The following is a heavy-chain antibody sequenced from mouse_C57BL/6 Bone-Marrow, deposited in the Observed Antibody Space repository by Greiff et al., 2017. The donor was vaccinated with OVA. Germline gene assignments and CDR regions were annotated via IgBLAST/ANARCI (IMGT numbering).Heavy chain of an antibody. CDR2: INPNNGGT. J-gene: IGHJ1*03. V-gene: IGHV1-26*01. CDR1: GYTFTDYY. D-gene: IGHD1-1*01. CDR3: ASVDYGSSYEGYFDV. Sequence: EVQLQQSGPELVKPGASVKISCKASGYTFTDYYMNWVKQSHGKSLEWIGDINPNNGGTSYNQKLKGKATLTVDKSSSTAYMELSSLTSEDSAVYFCASVDYGSSYEGYFDVWGTGTTVTVSS.